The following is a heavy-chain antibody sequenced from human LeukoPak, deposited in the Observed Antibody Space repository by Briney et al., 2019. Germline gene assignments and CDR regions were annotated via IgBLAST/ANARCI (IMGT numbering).Heavy chain of an antibody. D-gene: IGHD3-22*01. J-gene: IGHJ4*02. V-gene: IGHV4-59*08. CDR3: ARMAYWDYYDSSGYYGGAFDY. CDR1: GGSISSYY. Sequence: SETLSLTCTVSGGSISSYYWSWIRQPPGKGLEWIGSIYHSGSTYYNPSLKSRVTISVDTSKNQFSLKLSSVTAADTAVYYCARMAYWDYYDSSGYYGGAFDYWGQGTLVTVSS. CDR2: IYHSGST.